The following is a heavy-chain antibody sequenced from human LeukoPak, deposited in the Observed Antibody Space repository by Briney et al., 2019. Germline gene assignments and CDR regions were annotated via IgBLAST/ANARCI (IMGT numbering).Heavy chain of an antibody. Sequence: SETLSLTCTVSGGSLSSYYWSWIRQPPGRGLEWIGYIYYSGSTNYNPSLKSRVTISVATSKNQFSLKLSSVTAADTAVYYCARVNGWGYYYGMDVWGQGTTVTVSS. CDR1: GGSLSSYY. D-gene: IGHD7-27*01. J-gene: IGHJ6*02. V-gene: IGHV4-59*01. CDR2: IYYSGST. CDR3: ARVNGWGYYYGMDV.